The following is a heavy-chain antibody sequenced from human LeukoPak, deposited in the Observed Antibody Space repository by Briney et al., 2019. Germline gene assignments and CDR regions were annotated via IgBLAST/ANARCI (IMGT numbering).Heavy chain of an antibody. V-gene: IGHV3-11*04. J-gene: IGHJ4*02. CDR2: ISGSGATT. Sequence: GGSLRLSCAASGFTFSDYYMSWVRQAPGKGLEWVSYISGSGATTSYADSVKGRFTISKDNSKATLYLQMNSLRPEDTAVYYCAKDLHGGYSSDYWGQGTLVTVFS. D-gene: IGHD4-23*01. CDR1: GFTFSDYY. CDR3: AKDLHGGYSSDY.